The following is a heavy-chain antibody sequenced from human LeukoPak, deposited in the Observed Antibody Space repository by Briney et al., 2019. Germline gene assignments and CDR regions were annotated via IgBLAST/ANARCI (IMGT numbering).Heavy chain of an antibody. D-gene: IGHD6-13*01. V-gene: IGHV3-21*01. Sequence: KPGGSLRLSCAASGFTFSSYSMNWVRQAPGKGLEWVSSISSSSSCIYYADSVKGRFTISRDNAKNSLYLQMNSLRAEDTAVYYCARGLAAAGRGGVFDYWGQGTLVTVSS. CDR1: GFTFSSYS. CDR2: ISSSSSCI. J-gene: IGHJ4*02. CDR3: ARGLAAAGRGGVFDY.